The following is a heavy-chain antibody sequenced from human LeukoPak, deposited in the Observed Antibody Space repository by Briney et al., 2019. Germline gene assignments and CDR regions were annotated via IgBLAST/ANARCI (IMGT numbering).Heavy chain of an antibody. J-gene: IGHJ4*02. CDR1: GYTFTGYY. D-gene: IGHD4-23*01. CDR3: ARDQDYGGNSRLVAFDY. Sequence: ASVKVSCKASGYTFTGYYMHWVRQAPGQGLEWMGWINPNSGGTNYAQKFQGRVTMTRDTSISTAYMELSRLRSDDTAVYYCARDQDYGGNSRLVAFDYWGQGTLVTVSS. V-gene: IGHV1-2*02. CDR2: INPNSGGT.